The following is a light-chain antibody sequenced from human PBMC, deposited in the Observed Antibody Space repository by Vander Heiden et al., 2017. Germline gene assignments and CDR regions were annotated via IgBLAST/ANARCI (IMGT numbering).Light chain of an antibody. CDR2: DAS. J-gene: IGKJ2*01. Sequence: DIQITQSPSPLSASVGDRVTITCQASQDISNYLNWYQQKPGKAPKLLIYDASSLERGVPSSFSGSGSGTEFTFTISSLQPEDIATYYCQQYNNHRYTFGQGTKVEIK. V-gene: IGKV1-33*01. CDR1: QDISNY. CDR3: QQYNNHRYT.